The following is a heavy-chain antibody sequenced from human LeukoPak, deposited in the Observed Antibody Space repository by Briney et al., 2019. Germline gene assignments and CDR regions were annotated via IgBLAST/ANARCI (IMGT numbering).Heavy chain of an antibody. CDR1: GFTFNPYA. Sequence: GGSLRLSCGASGFTFNPYAMSWARQGPLEGLEWVSDFGGSGGSTDYADSVKGRFTISRDNSKNTLYLQMNSLRAEDTAIYYCAKDKTPVSGWYGGIDYWGQGTLVTVSS. D-gene: IGHD6-19*01. CDR3: AKDKTPVSGWYGGIDY. J-gene: IGHJ4*02. CDR2: FGGSGGST. V-gene: IGHV3-23*01.